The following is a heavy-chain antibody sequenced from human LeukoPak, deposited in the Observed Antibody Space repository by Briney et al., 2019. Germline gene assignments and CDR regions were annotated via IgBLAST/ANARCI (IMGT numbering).Heavy chain of an antibody. CDR3: ARNVPLGSFWSGYTWFDP. CDR1: GYTFTSYD. CDR2: MNPNSGNT. D-gene: IGHD3-3*01. V-gene: IGHV1-8*03. Sequence: ASVKVSCKASGYTFTSYDINWVRQATGQGLEWMGWMNPNSGNTGYAQKFQGRVTITRNTSISTAYMELSSLRSEDTAVYYCARNVPLGSFWSGYTWFDPWGQGTLVTVSS. J-gene: IGHJ5*02.